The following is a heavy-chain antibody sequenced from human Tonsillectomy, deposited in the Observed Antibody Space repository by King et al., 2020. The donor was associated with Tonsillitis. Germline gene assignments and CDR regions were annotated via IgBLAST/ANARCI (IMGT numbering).Heavy chain of an antibody. D-gene: IGHD2-2*01. CDR2: MNPNSGNT. Sequence: QLVQSGAEVKKPGASVKVSCKASGYTFTSYDINWVRQATGQGLEWMGWMNPNSGNTGYAQKFQGRVTMTRNTSISTAYMELSSLRSEDTAVYYFARRGYCSSTSCYWKGWFDPWGQGTLVTVSS. J-gene: IGHJ5*02. CDR1: GYTFTSYD. V-gene: IGHV1-8*01. CDR3: ARRGYCSSTSCYWKGWFDP.